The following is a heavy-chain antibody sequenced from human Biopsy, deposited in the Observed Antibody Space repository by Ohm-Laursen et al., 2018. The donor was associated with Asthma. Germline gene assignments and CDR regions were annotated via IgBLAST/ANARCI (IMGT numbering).Heavy chain of an antibody. D-gene: IGHD5-24*01. CDR2: IYHSGST. Sequence: TLSLICAVSGGSISSGGYSWSWIRQPPGKGLEWIGYIYHSGSTYYNPSLKSRVTISVDRSKNQFSLKLSSVTAADTAVYYCARVKDGYNFDYWGQGTWSPSPQ. V-gene: IGHV4-30-2*01. J-gene: IGHJ4*02. CDR3: ARVKDGYNFDY. CDR1: GGSISSGGYS.